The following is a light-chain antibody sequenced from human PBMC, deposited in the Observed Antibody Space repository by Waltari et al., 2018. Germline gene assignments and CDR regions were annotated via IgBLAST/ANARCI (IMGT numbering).Light chain of an antibody. Sequence: EVLMTQSPATLSVSPGERATLSCRASQSISRNVAWYQQKPGQAPRLLIYGASTRAPGIPDRFSGSGSGTEFTLSISGVQSEDFGVYYCQQYNNWRTFGQGTRLEI. CDR3: QQYNNWRT. V-gene: IGKV3D-15*01. CDR2: GAS. CDR1: QSISRN. J-gene: IGKJ2*01.